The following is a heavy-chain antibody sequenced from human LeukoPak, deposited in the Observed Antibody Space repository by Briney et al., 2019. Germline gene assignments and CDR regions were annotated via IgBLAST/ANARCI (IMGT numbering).Heavy chain of an antibody. Sequence: SETLSLTCTVSGGSISSYYWSWIRQPPGKGLEWIGYIYYSGSTNYNPSLKSRVTISVDTSKNQFSLKLSSVTAADTAVYYCARDPRCSGGSCYAVDAFDIWGQGTMVTVSS. CDR3: ARDPRCSGGSCYAVDAFDI. CDR2: IYYSGST. V-gene: IGHV4-59*01. CDR1: GGSISSYY. D-gene: IGHD2-15*01. J-gene: IGHJ3*02.